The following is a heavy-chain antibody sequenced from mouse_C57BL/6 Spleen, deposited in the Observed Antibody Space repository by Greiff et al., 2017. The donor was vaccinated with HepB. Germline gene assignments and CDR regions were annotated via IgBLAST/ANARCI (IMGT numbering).Heavy chain of an antibody. CDR1: GYSFTGYY. Sequence: EVQRVESGPELVKPGASVKISCKASGYSFTGYYMNWVKQSPEKSLEWIGEINPSTGGTTYNQKFKAKATLTVDKSSSTAYMQLKSLTSEDSAVYYCARGLSVYFDYWGQGTTLTVSS. CDR2: INPSTGGT. V-gene: IGHV1-42*01. CDR3: ARGLSVYFDY. J-gene: IGHJ2*01. D-gene: IGHD6-1*01.